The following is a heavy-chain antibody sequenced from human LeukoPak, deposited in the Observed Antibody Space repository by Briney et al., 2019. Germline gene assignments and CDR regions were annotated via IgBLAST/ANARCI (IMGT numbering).Heavy chain of an antibody. CDR2: ISYDGSNR. V-gene: IGHV3-30-3*01. CDR3: AGDSYYYGSGSYFSYFDF. CDR1: GFTFNNYA. Sequence: PGRSLRLSCAASGFTFNNYAMHWVRQAPGKGLEWLAVISYDGSNRYYADSVKGRFTISRDSSKNTLYLQMSSLSAEDTAVYFCAGDSYYYGSGSYFSYFDFWGQGTLVTVSS. D-gene: IGHD3-10*01. J-gene: IGHJ4*02.